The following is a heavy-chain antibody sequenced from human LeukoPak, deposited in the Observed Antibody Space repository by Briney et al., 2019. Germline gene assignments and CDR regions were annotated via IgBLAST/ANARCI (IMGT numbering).Heavy chain of an antibody. V-gene: IGHV3-48*03. Sequence: GGSLRLSCAASGFTFSSYEMNWVRQAQGKGLEWVSYISSSGSTIYYADSVKGRFTISRDNAKNSLCLQMNSLRAEDTAVYYCAELGITMIGGVWGKGTTVTISS. CDR2: ISSSGSTI. CDR1: GFTFSSYE. J-gene: IGHJ6*04. CDR3: AELGITMIGGV. D-gene: IGHD3-10*02.